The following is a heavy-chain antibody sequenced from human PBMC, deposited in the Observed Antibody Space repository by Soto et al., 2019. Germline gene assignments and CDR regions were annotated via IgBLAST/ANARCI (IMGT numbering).Heavy chain of an antibody. CDR3: VRHGGGGSYQNWFEP. J-gene: IGHJ5*02. V-gene: IGHV5-51*01. CDR1: GYIFTTYW. CDR2: IYPGDSDT. Sequence: PVESLKISCQASGYIFTTYWICWFLQVRVQGLECMGIIYPGDSDTRYSPSFQGQVTISVDSSIFTAYLQWSSRKTSDNAIYYCVRHGGGGSYQNWFEPWGQGTQVTVSS. D-gene: IGHD3-16*01.